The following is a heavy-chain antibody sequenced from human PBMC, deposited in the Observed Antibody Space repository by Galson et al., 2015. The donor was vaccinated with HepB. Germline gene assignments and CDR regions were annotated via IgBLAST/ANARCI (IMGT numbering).Heavy chain of an antibody. CDR1: GFTFSSYA. Sequence: SLRLSCAASGFTFSSYAMHWVRQAPGKGLEYVSAISSNGGSTYYADSVKGRFTISRDNSKNTLYLQMSSLRAEDTAVYYCVKNGGRNSGSPDPFDYWGQGTLVTVSS. D-gene: IGHD1-26*01. CDR2: ISSNGGST. J-gene: IGHJ4*02. CDR3: VKNGGRNSGSPDPFDY. V-gene: IGHV3-64D*06.